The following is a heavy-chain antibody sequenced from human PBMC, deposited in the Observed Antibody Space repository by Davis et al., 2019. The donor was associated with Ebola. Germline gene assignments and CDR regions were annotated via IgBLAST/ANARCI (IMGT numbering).Heavy chain of an antibody. CDR3: ARRITIRGYYGMDV. V-gene: IGHV3-7*01. CDR1: GFTFSSYW. J-gene: IGHJ6*02. D-gene: IGHD3-3*01. CDR2: IKQDGSEK. Sequence: GESLKISCAASGFTFSSYWMSWVRQAPGKGLEWVANIKQDGSEKYYVDSVKGRFTISRDNAKNSLYLQMNSLRAEDTAVYYCARRITIRGYYGMDVWGQGTTVAVSS.